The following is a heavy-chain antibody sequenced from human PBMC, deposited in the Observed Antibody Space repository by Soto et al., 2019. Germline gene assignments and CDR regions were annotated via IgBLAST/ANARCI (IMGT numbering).Heavy chain of an antibody. V-gene: IGHV3-21*01. CDR1: GFTFSSYS. CDR3: ARDWYCSGGSCYLFDY. D-gene: IGHD2-15*01. J-gene: IGHJ4*02. CDR2: ISSSSSYI. Sequence: GGSLRLSCAASGFTFSSYSMNWVRQAPGKGLEWISSISSSSSYIYYADSVKGRFTISRDNAKNSLYLQMNSLRAEDTAVYYCARDWYCSGGSCYLFDYWGQGTLVTVPS.